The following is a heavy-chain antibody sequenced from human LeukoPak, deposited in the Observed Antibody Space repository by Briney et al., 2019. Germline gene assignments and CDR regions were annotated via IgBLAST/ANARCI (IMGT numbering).Heavy chain of an antibody. CDR2: VNPNSGGI. D-gene: IGHD6-6*01. V-gene: IGHV1-2*06. J-gene: IGHJ4*02. CDR3: ARDISIAARVDY. CDR1: GYTFTGYY. Sequence: ASVKVSCKASGYTFTGYYMHWVRQAPGQGLEWMGRVNPNSGGINYAQKFQGRVTMTRDTSISTAYMELSRLRSDDTAVYYCARDISIAARVDYWGQGTLVTVSS.